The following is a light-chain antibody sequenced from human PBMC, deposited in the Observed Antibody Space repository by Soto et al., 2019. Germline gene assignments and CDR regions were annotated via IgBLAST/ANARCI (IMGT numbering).Light chain of an antibody. V-gene: IGKV1-39*01. CDR1: QSISNS. CDR3: QQTYSAPQT. J-gene: IGKJ1*01. Sequence: DIQMTQSPSSLSASVGDRVTIACRASQSISNSVNWYQQKPGKAPKFLIYAASSLQSGVPSRFSGTGSGTDFTLTISSLQPEDFATYYCQQTYSAPQTFRQGTKVEIK. CDR2: AAS.